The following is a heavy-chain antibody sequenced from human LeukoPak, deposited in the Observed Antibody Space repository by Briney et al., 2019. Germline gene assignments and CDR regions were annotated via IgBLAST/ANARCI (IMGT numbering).Heavy chain of an antibody. CDR3: ARGNWNTNPLSNPFDY. D-gene: IGHD1/OR15-1a*01. V-gene: IGHV3-11*06. Sequence: GGSLRLSCAASGFTFSDSYITWIGQAPGKVLEWVSYISSSSSYIYYADSVKGQFTISRDNAKNSLYLQMNSLRVEDTAVYYCARGNWNTNPLSNPFDYWGQGTLVTVSS. CDR2: ISSSSSYI. J-gene: IGHJ4*02. CDR1: GFTFSDSY.